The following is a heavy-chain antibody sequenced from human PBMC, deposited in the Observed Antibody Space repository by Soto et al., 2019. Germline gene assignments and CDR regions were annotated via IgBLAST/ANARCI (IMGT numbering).Heavy chain of an antibody. V-gene: IGHV3-23*01. CDR3: VRERQLGV. Sequence: EGQLLESGGRLVQPGESLRLSCAASGFTFSIYAMSWARQAPGKGLEWVSVIDASGGTTYTDSVKGRFTISRDNSKNTLYLQMNSLRVEDTAVYYCVRERQLGVWGKGTMVTVSS. CDR2: IDASGGTT. J-gene: IGHJ6*04. CDR1: GFTFSIYA. D-gene: IGHD6-6*01.